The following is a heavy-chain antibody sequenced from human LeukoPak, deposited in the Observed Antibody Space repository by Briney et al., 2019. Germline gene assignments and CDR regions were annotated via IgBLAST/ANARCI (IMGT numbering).Heavy chain of an antibody. D-gene: IGHD6-13*01. V-gene: IGHV1-24*01. J-gene: IGHJ4*02. CDR1: GYTLTEVS. Sequence: GASVKVSCKISGYTLTEVSMHWVRQAPGKGLEWMGRFDPEDGETLSAQRFQGRLTMTEDTSADTAYMELSSLTSDDTALYYCATGTVSSSWLGIFDLWGQGTLATVSS. CDR3: ATGTVSSSWLGIFDL. CDR2: FDPEDGET.